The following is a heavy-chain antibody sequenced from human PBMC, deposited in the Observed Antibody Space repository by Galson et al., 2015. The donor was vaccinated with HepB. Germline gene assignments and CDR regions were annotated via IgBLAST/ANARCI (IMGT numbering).Heavy chain of an antibody. J-gene: IGHJ6*03. CDR2: ISSSSSYI. CDR1: GFTFSSYS. V-gene: IGHV3-21*01. D-gene: IGHD6-13*01. CDR3: ARVGEGRESDSSSWYPSDPDLSWPYYYYYYMDV. Sequence: SLRLSCAASGFTFSSYSMNWVRQAPGKGLEWVSSISSSSSYIYYADSVKGRFTISRDNAKNSLYLQMNSLRAEDTAVYYCARVGEGRESDSSSWYPSDPDLSWPYYYYYYMDVWGKGTTVTVSS.